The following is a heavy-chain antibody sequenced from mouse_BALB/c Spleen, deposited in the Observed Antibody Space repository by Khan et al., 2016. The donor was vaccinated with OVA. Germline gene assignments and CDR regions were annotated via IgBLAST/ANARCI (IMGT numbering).Heavy chain of an antibody. J-gene: IGHJ4*01. CDR1: EFTFTDYY. Sequence: EVELVESGGGLVQPGGSLRLSCITSEFTFTDYYMSWVRQPPGEALEWLGFIRNKANGYTTEYSASVKGRFTISRDNSQSILFLQMNTLRAEDSATYYCARYGGSLALDYWGQGTSVTVSS. CDR2: IRNKANGYTT. V-gene: IGHV7-3*02. CDR3: ARYGGSLALDY.